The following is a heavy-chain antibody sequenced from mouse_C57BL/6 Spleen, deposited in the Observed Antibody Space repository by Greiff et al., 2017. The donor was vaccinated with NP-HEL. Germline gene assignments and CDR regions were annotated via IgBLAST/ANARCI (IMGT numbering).Heavy chain of an antibody. Sequence: EVQLQQSGPELVKPGASVKISCKASGYTFTDYYMNWVKQSHGKSLEWIGDINPNNGGTSYNQKFKGKATLTVDKSSSTAYMELRSLTSEDSAVYYCARGGGYGNPLGYWGQGTSVTVSS. D-gene: IGHD2-1*01. CDR3: ARGGGYGNPLGY. J-gene: IGHJ4*01. V-gene: IGHV1-26*01. CDR2: INPNNGGT. CDR1: GYTFTDYY.